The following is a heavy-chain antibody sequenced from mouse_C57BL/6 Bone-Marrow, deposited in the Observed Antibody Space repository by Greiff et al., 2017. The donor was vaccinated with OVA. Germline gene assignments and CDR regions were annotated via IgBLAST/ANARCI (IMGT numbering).Heavy chain of an antibody. D-gene: IGHD1-1*01. Sequence: VQLKQSGGDLVKPGGSLKLSCAASGFTFSSYGMSWVRQTPDKRLEWVATISSGGSYTYYPDSVKGRFTISRDNAKNTLYLQMSSLKSEDTAMYYCARHEENYYGSSPWFAYWGQGTLVTVSA. CDR3: ARHEENYYGSSPWFAY. V-gene: IGHV5-6*01. CDR2: ISSGGSYT. J-gene: IGHJ3*01. CDR1: GFTFSSYG.